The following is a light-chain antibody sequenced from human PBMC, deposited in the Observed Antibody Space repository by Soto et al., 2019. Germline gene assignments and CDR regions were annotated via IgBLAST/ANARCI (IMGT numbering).Light chain of an antibody. CDR3: SSYAGSNNFDV. J-gene: IGLJ1*01. Sequence: QSVLTQPASVSGSPGQSITISCTGTSSDVGGYTYVSWYQQHPGTAPKLVIYEVSKRPSGVPDRFSGSKSGNTASLTVSGLQAEDEADYYCSSYAGSNNFDVFGTGTKVTVL. CDR2: EVS. V-gene: IGLV2-8*01. CDR1: SSDVGGYTY.